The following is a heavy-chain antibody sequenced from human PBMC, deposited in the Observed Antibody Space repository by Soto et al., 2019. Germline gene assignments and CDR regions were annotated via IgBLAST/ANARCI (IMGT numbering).Heavy chain of an antibody. CDR3: ASGWFGEFVYYFYY. CDR1: GGTFSSYA. CDR2: IIPIFGTA. J-gene: IGHJ4*02. V-gene: IGHV1-69*06. Sequence: GASVKVSCKASGGTFSSYAISWVRQAPGQGLEWMGGIIPIFGTANYAQKFQGRVTITADTSTSTAYMELRSLRSDDTAVYYCASGWFGEFVYYFYYWGQGTLVTVSS. D-gene: IGHD3-10*01.